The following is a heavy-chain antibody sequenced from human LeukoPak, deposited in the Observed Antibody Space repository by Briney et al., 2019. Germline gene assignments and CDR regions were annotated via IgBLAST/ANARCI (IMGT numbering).Heavy chain of an antibody. J-gene: IGHJ5*02. CDR1: GGTFSSYA. D-gene: IGHD2-2*01. CDR2: IITIFGTA. V-gene: IGHV1-69*13. Sequence: ASVKVSCKASGGTFSSYAISWVRQAPGQGLEWMGGIITIFGTANYAQKFQGRVTITADESTSTAYMELSSLRSEDTAVYYFARVGGCSSTSCYEGWFDPWGQGTLVTVSS. CDR3: ARVGGCSSTSCYEGWFDP.